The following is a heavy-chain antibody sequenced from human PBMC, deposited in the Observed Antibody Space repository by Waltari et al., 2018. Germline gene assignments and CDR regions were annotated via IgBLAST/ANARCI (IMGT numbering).Heavy chain of an antibody. J-gene: IGHJ4*02. CDR3: ARNGESGYRDY. D-gene: IGHD5-12*01. CDR2: IYYSGST. Sequence: QLQLQESGPGLVKPSETLSLTCTVPGGSISSSSYYWGWIRQPPGKGLEWIGSIYYSGSTYYNPSLKSRVTISVDTSKNQFSLKLSSVTAADTAVYYCARNGESGYRDYWGQGTLVTVSS. CDR1: GGSISSSSYY. V-gene: IGHV4-39*01.